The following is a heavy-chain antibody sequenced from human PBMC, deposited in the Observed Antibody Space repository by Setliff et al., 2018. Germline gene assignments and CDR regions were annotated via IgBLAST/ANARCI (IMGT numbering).Heavy chain of an antibody. CDR1: GFTFDAHG. V-gene: IGHV3-23*01. Sequence: GGSLRLSCAASGFTFDAHGMNWVRQAPGEGLEWVSSISGSASSTYYADSVKGRFTISRDNSKNTLFLQMLSLRVEDTAVYYCAKSHSSWPIFIDYWGQGTLVTVSS. CDR2: ISGSASST. D-gene: IGHD6-13*01. CDR3: AKSHSSWPIFIDY. J-gene: IGHJ4*02.